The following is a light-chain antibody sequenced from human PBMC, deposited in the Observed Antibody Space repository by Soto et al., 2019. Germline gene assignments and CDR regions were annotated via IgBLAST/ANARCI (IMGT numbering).Light chain of an antibody. J-gene: IGLJ1*01. CDR2: DVS. CDR1: SSDVGGYNY. Sequence: QSVLTQPASASGSPGQSITISCTGTSSDVGGYNYVSWYQQYPGKAPKLMIYDVSNRPSGVSNRFSGSKSGNTASLTISGLQAEDEADYYCSSYTSSSTDVFGTGTKLTVL. V-gene: IGLV2-14*01. CDR3: SSYTSSSTDV.